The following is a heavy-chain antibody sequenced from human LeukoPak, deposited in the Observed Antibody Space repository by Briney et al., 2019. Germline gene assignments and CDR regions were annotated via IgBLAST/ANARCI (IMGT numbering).Heavy chain of an antibody. CDR2: IYTGGNT. Sequence: GGSLRLSCAASGFTVSSNYMSWVRQAPGKGLEWVSVIYTGGNTDYADSVKGRFTISRDNSKNTLYLQMNGLRAEDTAVYYCARVGCSTTSCYGDYWGQGTLVTVSS. CDR3: ARVGCSTTSCYGDY. J-gene: IGHJ4*02. V-gene: IGHV3-53*01. CDR1: GFTVSSNY. D-gene: IGHD2-2*01.